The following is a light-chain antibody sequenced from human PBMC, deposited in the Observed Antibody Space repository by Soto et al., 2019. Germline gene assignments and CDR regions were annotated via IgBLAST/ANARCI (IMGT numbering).Light chain of an antibody. Sequence: DIQMTQSPFSLSASVGDTVTVTCRTSQAIMTYLNWYQHRPGQAPKLLIFAASKLEGGVPSRFSGSGSGTDFTLIITNLQPEDFAVYFWQQSYVPPWTFGQGTKV. V-gene: IGKV1-39*01. J-gene: IGKJ1*01. CDR3: QQSYVPPWT. CDR2: AAS. CDR1: QAIMTY.